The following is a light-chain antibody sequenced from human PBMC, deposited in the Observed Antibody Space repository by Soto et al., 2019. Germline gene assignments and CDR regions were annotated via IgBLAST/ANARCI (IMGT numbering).Light chain of an antibody. J-gene: IGLJ2*01. Sequence: QSALTQPASVSGSPGQSIAISCTGISSDVGSYNFVSWYQQHSGKAPKLIIYEAIKRPSGVSDRFSGSKSGNRASLTISGLQAEDEADYYCFSHAGGNNVVFGGGTKLTVL. V-gene: IGLV2-23*01. CDR2: EAI. CDR1: SSDVGSYNF. CDR3: FSHAGGNNVV.